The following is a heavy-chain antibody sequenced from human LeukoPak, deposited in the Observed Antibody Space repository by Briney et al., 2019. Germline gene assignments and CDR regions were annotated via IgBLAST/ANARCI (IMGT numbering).Heavy chain of an antibody. CDR2: IIPIFGTA. J-gene: IGHJ3*02. CDR1: GGTFSSYA. V-gene: IGHV1-69*13. D-gene: IGHD6-13*01. Sequence: SVKVSCKASGGTFSSYAISWVRQAPGQGLEWMGGIIPIFGTANYAQKLQGRVTITEDESTSTAYMELSSLRSEDTAVYYCARTQAIAAAGLDDAFDIWGQGTMVTVSS. CDR3: ARTQAIAAAGLDDAFDI.